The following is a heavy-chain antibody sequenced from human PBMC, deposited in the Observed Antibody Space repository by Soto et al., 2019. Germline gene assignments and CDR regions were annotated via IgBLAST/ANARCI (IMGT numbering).Heavy chain of an antibody. D-gene: IGHD4-17*01. CDR1: GDSISSPTW. CDR3: ATRAPIDGDPY. Sequence: QVQLQESGPGLVKPSETLSLTCDVSGDSISSPTWWTWVRQPPGKGLVWIGEVYHSGSTNYNSSHQSRVTISVDKSKNQFSLRLTSVTAADTAVYYCATRAPIDGDPYWGQGTLVTVSS. J-gene: IGHJ4*02. V-gene: IGHV4-4*02. CDR2: VYHSGST.